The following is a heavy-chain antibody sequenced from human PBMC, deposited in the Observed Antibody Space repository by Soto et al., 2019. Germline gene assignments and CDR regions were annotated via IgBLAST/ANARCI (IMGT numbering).Heavy chain of an antibody. D-gene: IGHD3-22*01. Sequence: PSETLSLTCAVSGASISSSLNLWGGIRQPPGQGLEWIGSIYYSGGTYYNPSLESRVTISVDTSKNQFSLKLSSVTAADTAVYYCASCITMIAINWFDPWGPGTLVTVSS. J-gene: IGHJ5*02. CDR2: IYYSGGT. CDR1: GASISSSLNL. CDR3: ASCITMIAINWFDP. V-gene: IGHV4-39*01.